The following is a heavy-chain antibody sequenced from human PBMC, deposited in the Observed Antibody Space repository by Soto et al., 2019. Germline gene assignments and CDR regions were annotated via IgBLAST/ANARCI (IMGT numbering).Heavy chain of an antibody. Sequence: GGSLRLSCAASGFTFSDYAMDWVRQAPGKGLEWVAVISRDGSNKYYAESVKGRFTISRDNSKNTVYLQMNSLKVEDTALYYCAKDSGGDYPSYWGQGTLVTISS. V-gene: IGHV3-30-3*01. CDR3: AKDSGGDYPSY. D-gene: IGHD4-17*01. CDR1: GFTFSDYA. J-gene: IGHJ4*02. CDR2: ISRDGSNK.